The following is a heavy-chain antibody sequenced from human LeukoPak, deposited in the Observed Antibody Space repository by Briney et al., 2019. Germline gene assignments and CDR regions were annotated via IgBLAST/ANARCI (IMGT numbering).Heavy chain of an antibody. J-gene: IGHJ4*02. CDR3: TTEVGGNGYFDY. CDR2: IKSKTDGGTT. CDR1: GFTFSDYY. D-gene: IGHD1-26*01. Sequence: PGGSLRLSCAASGFTFSDYYMSWIRQAPGKGLEWVGRIKSKTDGGTTDYAAPVKGRFTISRDDSKNTLYLQMNSLKTEDTAVYYCTTEVGGNGYFDYWGQGTLVTVSS. V-gene: IGHV3-15*01.